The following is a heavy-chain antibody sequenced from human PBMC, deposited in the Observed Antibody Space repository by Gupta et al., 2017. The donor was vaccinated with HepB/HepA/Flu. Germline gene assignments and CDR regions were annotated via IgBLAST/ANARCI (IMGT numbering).Heavy chain of an antibody. CDR3: ARLDYGGNPRAGIYWYFDL. J-gene: IGHJ2*01. CDR2: IYYSGST. CDR1: GGSISSYY. D-gene: IGHD4-23*01. V-gene: IGHV4-59*08. Sequence: QVQLQESGPGLLMPSETLSPPCTVSGGSISSYYLSWFRQPPGKGLEWIGYIYYSGSTNYNPSLKSRVTISVDTSKNQFSLKLSSVTAADTAVYYCARLDYGGNPRAGIYWYFDLWGRGTLVTVSS.